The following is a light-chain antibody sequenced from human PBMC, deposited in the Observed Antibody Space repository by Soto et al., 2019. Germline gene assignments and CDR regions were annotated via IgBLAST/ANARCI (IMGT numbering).Light chain of an antibody. CDR3: QQYGSSPPKT. V-gene: IGKV3-20*01. CDR2: GAS. J-gene: IGKJ1*01. CDR1: QSVSSSY. Sequence: EIVLTQSPCTLSLSPGERAALSCRASQSVSSSYLAWYQQKPGQAPRLLISGASTRATGIPDRFSGSGSGTEFTLTISRLEPEDLAVYYCQQYGSSPPKTFGQGSKVAIK.